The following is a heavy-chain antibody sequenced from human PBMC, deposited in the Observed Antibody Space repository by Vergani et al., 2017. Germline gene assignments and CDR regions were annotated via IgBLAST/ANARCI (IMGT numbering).Heavy chain of an antibody. D-gene: IGHD3-10*01. Sequence: QVQLQQWGAGLLKPSETLSLTCAVYGGSFSGYYWSWIRQPPGKGLEWSGEINHSGSTNYNPSIKSRVTISVDTSKNQFSLKLSSVTAADTAVYYCARGTRRGGVDCWGQGTLVTVSS. CDR1: GGSFSGYY. V-gene: IGHV4-34*01. CDR3: ARGTRRGGVDC. CDR2: INHSGST. J-gene: IGHJ4*02.